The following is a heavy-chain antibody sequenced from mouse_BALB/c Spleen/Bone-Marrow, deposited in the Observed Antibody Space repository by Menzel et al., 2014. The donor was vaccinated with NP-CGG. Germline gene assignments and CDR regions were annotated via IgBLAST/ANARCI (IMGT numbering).Heavy chain of an antibody. J-gene: IGHJ1*01. D-gene: IGHD2-3*01. V-gene: IGHV1S81*02. CDR1: GYTFTGYW. Sequence: QVQLKESGAELVKPGASVKLTCKASGYTFTGYWMHWVKQRPGQGLEWIGEIIPSNGRTNYNEKFKSKATLTVDKSSNTAYMQLSSLTSEDSAVYYCARWLLQYFDVWGAGTTVTVSS. CDR3: ARWLLQYFDV. CDR2: IIPSNGRT.